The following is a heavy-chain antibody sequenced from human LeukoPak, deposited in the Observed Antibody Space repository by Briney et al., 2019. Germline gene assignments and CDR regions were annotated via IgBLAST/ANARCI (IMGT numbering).Heavy chain of an antibody. CDR2: ISAYNGNT. V-gene: IGHV1-18*01. J-gene: IGHJ6*02. D-gene: IGHD3-3*01. CDR3: ASVYYDFWSGYLAYYGMDV. Sequence: GASVKLSCKASGYTFTSYAISWVRQAPGQGLEWMGWISAYNGNTNYAQKLQGRVTMTTDTSTNTAYMELNSLRSDDTAVYYCASVYYDFWSGYLAYYGMDVWGQGTTVTVSS. CDR1: GYTFTSYA.